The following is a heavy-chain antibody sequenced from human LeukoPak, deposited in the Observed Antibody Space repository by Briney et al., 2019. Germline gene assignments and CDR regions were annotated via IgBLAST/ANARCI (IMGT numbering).Heavy chain of an antibody. Sequence: SVKVSCKASGGTFSSYAISWVRQAPGQGLVWMGGIIHIFGTANYAQKFQGRVTITADESTSTAYMELSSLRSEDTAVYYCARGRGLVIFDYWGQGALVTVSS. CDR1: GGTFSSYA. CDR2: IIHIFGTA. CDR3: ARGRGLVIFDY. D-gene: IGHD3/OR15-3a*01. J-gene: IGHJ4*02. V-gene: IGHV1-69*13.